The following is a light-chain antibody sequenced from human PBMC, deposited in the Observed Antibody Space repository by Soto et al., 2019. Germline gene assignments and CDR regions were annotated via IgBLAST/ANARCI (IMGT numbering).Light chain of an antibody. CDR3: SSYRGSSTV. CDR1: SSDLGGYNY. J-gene: IGLJ1*01. CDR2: DVT. V-gene: IGLV2-14*03. Sequence: QSALTQPASVSGSPGQSITISCTGTSSDLGGYNYVSWYQHHPGKAPKLMIYDVTNRPSGVSNRFSGSKSGNTASLTISGLQAEDEADYYCSSYRGSSTVFGTGTKLTVL.